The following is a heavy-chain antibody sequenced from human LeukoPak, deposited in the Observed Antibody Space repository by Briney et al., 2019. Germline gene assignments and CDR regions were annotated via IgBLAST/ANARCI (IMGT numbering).Heavy chain of an antibody. D-gene: IGHD3-22*01. CDR1: GFTFSSYA. J-gene: IGHJ4*02. CDR3: AKDMRYGSSGYFDY. Sequence: GGSLRRSCTASGFTFSSYAMNWVRQAPGKGLEWVSAISGTGGRTYFADSVKGRFTISRDNSKNTLYLQMNSLRAEDTAVYYCAKDMRYGSSGYFDYWGQGTLVTVSS. CDR2: ISGTGGRT. V-gene: IGHV3-23*01.